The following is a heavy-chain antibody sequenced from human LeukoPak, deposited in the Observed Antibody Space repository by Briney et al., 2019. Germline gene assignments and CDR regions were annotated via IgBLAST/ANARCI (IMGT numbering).Heavy chain of an antibody. Sequence: SETLSLTCAVYGGSFSGYYWSWIRQPPGKGLEWIGEINHSGSTNYNPSLKSRVTISVDTSKNQFSLKLSSVTAADTAVYYCARIVGSGWYDWFDPWGQGTLVTVSS. V-gene: IGHV4-34*01. J-gene: IGHJ5*02. CDR2: INHSGST. CDR3: ARIVGSGWYDWFDP. CDR1: GGSFSGYY. D-gene: IGHD6-19*01.